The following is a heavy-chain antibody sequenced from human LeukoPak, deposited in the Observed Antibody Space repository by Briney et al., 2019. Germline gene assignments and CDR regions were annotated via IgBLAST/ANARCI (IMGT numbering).Heavy chain of an antibody. CDR3: ARRLGGSGYLDY. Sequence: SEALSLTCTVSGGSISSYYWSWIRQPPGKGLQWIGDISYSGSTKYNPTLKSRATISVDTSKNKFSLKLSSVTAADTAVYYCARRLGGSGYLDYWGQGILVTVSS. V-gene: IGHV4-59*01. CDR2: ISYSGST. J-gene: IGHJ4*02. D-gene: IGHD3-22*01. CDR1: GGSISSYY.